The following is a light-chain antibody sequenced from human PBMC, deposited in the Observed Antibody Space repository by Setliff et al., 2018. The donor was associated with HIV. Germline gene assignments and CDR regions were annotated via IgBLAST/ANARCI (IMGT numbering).Light chain of an antibody. CDR3: LLSYSTDPYV. J-gene: IGLJ1*01. V-gene: IGLV7-46*01. Sequence: QAVVTQEPSLTVSPGGTVTLTCGSSTGAVTSGHFPYWFQQKPGQAPRTLIYDTSSKHSWTPARFSGSLLGGKAALTLSGAQPEDEADHYCLLSYSTDPYVFGTGTKVTVL. CDR1: TGAVTSGHF. CDR2: DTS.